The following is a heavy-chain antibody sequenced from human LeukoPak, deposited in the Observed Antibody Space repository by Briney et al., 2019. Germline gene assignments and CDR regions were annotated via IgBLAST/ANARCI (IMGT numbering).Heavy chain of an antibody. D-gene: IGHD2-15*01. CDR2: IYYSGST. V-gene: IGHV4-39*07. Sequence: SETLSLTCTVSGGSISSSSYYWGWIRQPPGKGLEWIGSIYYSGSTYYNPSLKSRVTISVDTSKNQFSLKLSSVTAADTAVSYCARVNTGCSGGSCYPYYFDYWGQGTLVTVSS. J-gene: IGHJ4*02. CDR1: GGSISSSSYY. CDR3: ARVNTGCSGGSCYPYYFDY.